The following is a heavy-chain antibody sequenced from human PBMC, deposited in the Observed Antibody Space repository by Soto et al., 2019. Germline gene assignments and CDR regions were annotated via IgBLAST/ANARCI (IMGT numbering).Heavy chain of an antibody. CDR3: VPGSSGAVGEDR. J-gene: IGHJ5*02. Sequence: EVQLLDSVGDLVQPGGSLRLSCAASGLTFSGHAMTWVRQSPGRGLEWVSTISESGDTTYYADSVKGRFTISRDNSKNTLFLQMNSLRVEDTAVYYCVPGSSGAVGEDRWGQGTLVTVSS. CDR1: GLTFSGHA. V-gene: IGHV3-23*01. CDR2: ISESGDTT. D-gene: IGHD3-16*01.